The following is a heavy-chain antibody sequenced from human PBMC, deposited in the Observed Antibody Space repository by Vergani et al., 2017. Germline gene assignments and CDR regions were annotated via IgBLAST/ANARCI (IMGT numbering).Heavy chain of an antibody. Sequence: QVQLVQSGAEVKKPGASVKVSCKASGYTFTSYTISWVRQAPGQGLEWMGRIIPILGIANYAQKFQGRVTITADKSTSTAYMELSSLRSEDTAVYCCARGQYYYDSSGYYYYYYGMDVWGQ. V-gene: IGHV1-69*04. J-gene: IGHJ6*02. CDR2: IIPILGIA. D-gene: IGHD3-22*01. CDR3: ARGQYYYDSSGYYYYYYGMDV. CDR1: GYTFTSYT.